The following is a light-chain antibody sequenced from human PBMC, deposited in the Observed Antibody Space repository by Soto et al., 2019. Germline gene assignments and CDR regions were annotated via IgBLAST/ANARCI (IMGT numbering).Light chain of an antibody. J-gene: IGLJ2*01. CDR2: STT. V-gene: IGLV7-43*01. Sequence: CASSTGPVTNIHFANWFQHDPGQAPRALIYSTTNKHSWTPARFSGSLLGGKAALTLSDVRPEDEAEYYCLLYYSGGAHVFGGGTKLTVL. CDR3: LLYYSGGAHV. CDR1: TGPVTNIHF.